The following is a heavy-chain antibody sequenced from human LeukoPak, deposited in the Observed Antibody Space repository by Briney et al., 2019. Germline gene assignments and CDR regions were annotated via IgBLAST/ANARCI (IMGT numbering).Heavy chain of an antibody. J-gene: IGHJ4*02. CDR2: INWSGGST. D-gene: IGHD2-2*01. V-gene: IGHV3-20*04. CDR1: GFAVDEQG. Sequence: TGWSVRLSCTAAGFAVDEQGMGVVGQVPGKGLEWVSGINWSGGSTGYADPLRGRFTISRDNAKNSLYLQMDSLRAEDTALYYCARAPITSPFYFDSWGQGTLVTVSS. CDR3: ARAPITSPFYFDS.